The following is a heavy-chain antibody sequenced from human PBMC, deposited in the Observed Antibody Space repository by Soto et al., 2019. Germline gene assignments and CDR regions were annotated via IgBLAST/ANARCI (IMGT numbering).Heavy chain of an antibody. CDR1: GYTFTNYG. Sequence: QVQLVQSGAEVKKPGASVKVSCKASGYTFTNYGISWVRQAPGQGLEWMGWISAYNGNTNYAQKLKGRVTMTTDTXTPTNDREGRSLRSDGTAVYFCARTVGATRRWFVPWGQGTLVTVSS. CDR3: ARTVGATRRWFVP. CDR2: ISAYNGNT. D-gene: IGHD1-26*01. V-gene: IGHV1-18*01. J-gene: IGHJ5*02.